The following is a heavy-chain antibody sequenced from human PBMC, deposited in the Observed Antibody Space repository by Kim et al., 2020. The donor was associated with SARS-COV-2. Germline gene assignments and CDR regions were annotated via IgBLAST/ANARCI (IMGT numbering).Heavy chain of an antibody. D-gene: IGHD2-2*01. CDR1: GYKFNTYA. J-gene: IGHJ4*02. V-gene: IGHV7-4-1*02. CDR3: ARDAWVDCGRTSCFDY. Sequence: ASVKVSCKASGYKFNTYALNWLRQAPGQGLEWVGWINTQTGSPTYARAFTGRFVFSLDTSVTTAYLQIINLEAADSAVYHCARDAWVDCGRTSCFDYWGQGSLVTVSS. CDR2: INTQTGSP.